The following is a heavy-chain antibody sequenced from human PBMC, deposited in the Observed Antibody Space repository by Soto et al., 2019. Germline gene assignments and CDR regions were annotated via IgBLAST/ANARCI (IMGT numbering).Heavy chain of an antibody. CDR2: ISSSSSTI. V-gene: IGHV3-48*01. Sequence: EGQLVESGGGLVQPGGSLRLSCAASGFTFSSYSMNWVRQAPGKGLEWVSYISSSSSTIYYADSVKGRLTISRDNAKNSLYLQMNSLRAEDTAVYYCASTLIIRGYSYGSFDYWGQGTLVTVSS. CDR3: ASTLIIRGYSYGSFDY. D-gene: IGHD5-18*01. CDR1: GFTFSSYS. J-gene: IGHJ4*02.